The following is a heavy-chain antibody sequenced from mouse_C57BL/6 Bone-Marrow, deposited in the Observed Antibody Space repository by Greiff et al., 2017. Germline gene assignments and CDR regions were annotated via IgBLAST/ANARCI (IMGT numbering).Heavy chain of an antibody. V-gene: IGHV1-4*01. D-gene: IGHD2-10*02. CDR2: INPSSGYT. J-gene: IGHJ3*01. CDR3: ARSVWGFAY. Sequence: QVQLKESGAELARPGASVKMSCKASGYTFTSYTLHWVKQRPGQGLEWIGYINPSSGYTKYNQKFKDKATLTADKSSSTAYIQLSSLTSEDSAVYYCARSVWGFAYWGQGTLVTVSA. CDR1: GYTFTSYT.